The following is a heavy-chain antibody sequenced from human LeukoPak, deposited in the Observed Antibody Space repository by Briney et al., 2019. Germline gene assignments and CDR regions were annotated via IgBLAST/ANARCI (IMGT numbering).Heavy chain of an antibody. J-gene: IGHJ3*02. CDR1: GFTFTIFG. D-gene: IGHD3-3*01. CDR2: IDARSGIT. V-gene: IGHV3-48*01. Sequence: GGSLRLSCATSGFTFTIFGINWVRQAPGKGPEWVSYIDARSGITYYADSVQGRFTISRDNAKESVFLQMNGLRVDDTAVYYCARTYDFGRGPPGDAFDNWGQGTLVIISS. CDR3: ARTYDFGRGPPGDAFDN.